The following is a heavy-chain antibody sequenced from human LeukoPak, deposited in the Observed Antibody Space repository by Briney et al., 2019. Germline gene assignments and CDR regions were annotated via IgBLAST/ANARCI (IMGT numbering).Heavy chain of an antibody. CDR3: ARAAFKYSPFDY. Sequence: SETLSLTCAVSGYSISSGYYWSWIRQPPGKGLEWIGYIYYSGSTNYNPSLKSRVTISVDTSKNQFSLKLSSVTAADTAVYYCARAAFKYSPFDYWGQGTLVTVSS. J-gene: IGHJ4*02. V-gene: IGHV4-61*01. D-gene: IGHD6-6*01. CDR2: IYYSGST. CDR1: GYSISSGYY.